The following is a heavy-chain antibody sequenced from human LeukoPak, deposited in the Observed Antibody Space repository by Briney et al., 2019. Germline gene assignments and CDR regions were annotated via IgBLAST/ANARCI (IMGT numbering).Heavy chain of an antibody. CDR1: GFTFSSYW. J-gene: IGHJ4*02. V-gene: IGHV3-74*01. D-gene: IGHD3-22*01. CDR3: AKDLRTGLVVIGFDY. CDR2: ISGDGSTT. Sequence: GGSLRLSCAASGFTFSSYWMHWVRQAPGKGLVWVSRISGDGSTTRYADSVKGRFTISRDNSKNTLYLQMNSLRAEDTAVYHCAKDLRTGLVVIGFDYWGQGTLVTVSS.